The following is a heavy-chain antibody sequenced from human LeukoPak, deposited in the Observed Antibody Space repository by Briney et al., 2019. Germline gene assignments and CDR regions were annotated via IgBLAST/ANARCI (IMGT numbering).Heavy chain of an antibody. Sequence: RASVKVSCKASGYTFTGYYMHWVRQAPGQGLEWMGWINPNSGGTNYAQKFQGRVTMTRDTSISTAYMELSRLRSDDTAVYYCARAATYISSWYLAYWGQGTLVTVSS. V-gene: IGHV1-2*02. CDR3: ARAATYISSWYLAY. CDR1: GYTFTGYY. CDR2: INPNSGGT. D-gene: IGHD6-13*01. J-gene: IGHJ4*02.